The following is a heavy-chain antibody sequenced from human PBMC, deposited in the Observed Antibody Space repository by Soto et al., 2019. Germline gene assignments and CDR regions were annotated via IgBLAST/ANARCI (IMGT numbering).Heavy chain of an antibody. J-gene: IGHJ6*02. D-gene: IGHD2-2*01. CDR2: IYYSGNT. V-gene: IGHV4-59*01. CDR1: GGSISSYY. Sequence: PSETLSLTCTVSGGSISSYYWSWIRQSPGKGLEWIGYIYYSGNTNYNPSLKSRVTISVDRSKNQFSLKLSSVTAADTAIYYCARDRLYCINDSCYSVAQYYGMDVWGQGTTVTVSS. CDR3: ARDRLYCINDSCYSVAQYYGMDV.